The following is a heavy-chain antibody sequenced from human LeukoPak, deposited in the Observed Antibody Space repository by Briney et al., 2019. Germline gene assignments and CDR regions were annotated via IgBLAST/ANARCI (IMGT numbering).Heavy chain of an antibody. J-gene: IGHJ4*02. V-gene: IGHV1-69*13. CDR2: IIPIFGTA. CDR1: GFTFTSYD. D-gene: IGHD2-21*02. Sequence: ASVKVSCKASGFTFTSYDINWVRQAPGQGLEWMGGIIPIFGTANYAQKFQGRVTITADESTSTAYMELSSLRSEDTAVYYCAREYCGGDCYSGYYFDYWGQGTLVTVSS. CDR3: AREYCGGDCYSGYYFDY.